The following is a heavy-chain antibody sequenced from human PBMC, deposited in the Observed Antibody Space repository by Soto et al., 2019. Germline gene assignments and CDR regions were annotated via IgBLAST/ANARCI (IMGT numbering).Heavy chain of an antibody. Sequence: ASVKVSCKASCYTFTSYGISWVRQAPGQGLEWMGWISAYNGNTNYAQKLQCRVTMTTDTSTSTAYMELRSLRSDDTAVYYCAREMYSSSSVWFDPWGQGTLVTVSS. CDR1: CYTFTSYG. CDR2: ISAYNGNT. D-gene: IGHD6-6*01. CDR3: AREMYSSSSVWFDP. J-gene: IGHJ5*02. V-gene: IGHV1-18*01.